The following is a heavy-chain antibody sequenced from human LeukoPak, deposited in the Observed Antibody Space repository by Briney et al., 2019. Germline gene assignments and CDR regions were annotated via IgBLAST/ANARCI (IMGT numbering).Heavy chain of an antibody. CDR1: GGSFSDYY. CDR3: ARVGSDYDILTGYYIRGYFDY. J-gene: IGHJ4*02. D-gene: IGHD3-9*01. V-gene: IGHV4-34*09. Sequence: SETLSLTCAVYGGSFSDYYWSWIRQPPGKGLEWIGEINHSGSTYYNPSLKSRVTISVDTSKNQFSLKLSSVTAADTAVYYCARVGSDYDILTGYYIRGYFDYWGQGTLVTVSS. CDR2: INHSGST.